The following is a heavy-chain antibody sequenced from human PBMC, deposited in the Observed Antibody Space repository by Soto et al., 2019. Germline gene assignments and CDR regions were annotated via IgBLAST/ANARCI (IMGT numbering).Heavy chain of an antibody. CDR3: VEGRVSNYAYYFDY. Sequence: SETLSLTCTVSGGSISSGGYYWSWIRQHPGKGLEWIGYIYYSGSTYYNPSLKSRVTISVDTSKNQFSLKLSSVTAADTAVYYCVEGRVSNYAYYFDYWGQGTLVTVSS. J-gene: IGHJ4*02. CDR2: IYYSGST. V-gene: IGHV4-31*03. CDR1: GGSISSGGYY. D-gene: IGHD4-4*01.